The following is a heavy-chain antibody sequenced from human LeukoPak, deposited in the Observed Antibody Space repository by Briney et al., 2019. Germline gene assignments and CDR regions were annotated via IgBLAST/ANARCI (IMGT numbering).Heavy chain of an antibody. CDR3: AAGRNSWILDY. D-gene: IGHD2-2*03. CDR1: GFTFTSSA. Sequence: ASVKASCKASGFTFTSSAVQWVRQARGQRLEWIGWVVVGSGNTNYAQKFQERVTITRDMSTSTAYMELSSLRSEDTAVYYCAAGRNSWILDYWGQGTLVTVSS. J-gene: IGHJ4*02. CDR2: VVVGSGNT. V-gene: IGHV1-58*01.